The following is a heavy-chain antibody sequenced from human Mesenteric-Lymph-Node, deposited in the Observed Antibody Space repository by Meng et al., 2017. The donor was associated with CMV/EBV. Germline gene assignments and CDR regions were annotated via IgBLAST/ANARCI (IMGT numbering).Heavy chain of an antibody. J-gene: IGHJ3*02. D-gene: IGHD4-17*01. CDR2: IWYDGSNK. Sequence: GESLKISCAASGFTFSSYGMHWVRQAPGKGLEWVAVIWYDGSNKYYADSVKGRFTISRDNSKNTLYLQMNSLRAEDTAVYYCAKDIRDDYGDNPSDAFDIWGQGTMVTVSS. V-gene: IGHV3-33*06. CDR1: GFTFSSYG. CDR3: AKDIRDDYGDNPSDAFDI.